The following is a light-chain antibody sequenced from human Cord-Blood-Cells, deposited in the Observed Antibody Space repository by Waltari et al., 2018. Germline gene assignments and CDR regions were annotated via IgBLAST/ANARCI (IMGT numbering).Light chain of an antibody. CDR2: EGS. Sequence: QSALTQPASVSVSPGQSITIPCPGTSSAVGRYNLVSWYQQHPGKAPKLMIYEGSKRPSGVSNRFSGSKSGNTASLTISGLQAEDEADYYCCSYAGSYVFGTGTKVTVL. J-gene: IGLJ1*01. CDR3: CSYAGSYV. CDR1: SSAVGRYNL. V-gene: IGLV2-23*01.